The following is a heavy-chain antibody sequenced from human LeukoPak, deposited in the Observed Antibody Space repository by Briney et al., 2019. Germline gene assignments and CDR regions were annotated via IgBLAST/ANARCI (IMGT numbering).Heavy chain of an antibody. CDR3: ARDPITMVRGALSYHYYYMDV. CDR1: GYTFTSYY. D-gene: IGHD3-10*01. J-gene: IGHJ6*03. V-gene: IGHV1-2*02. Sequence: ASVKVSCKASGYTFTSYYMHWVRQAPGQGLEWMGWINPNSGGTNYARKFQGRVTMTRDTSISTAYMELSRLRSDDTAVYYCARDPITMVRGALSYHYYYMDVWGKGTTVTISS. CDR2: INPNSGGT.